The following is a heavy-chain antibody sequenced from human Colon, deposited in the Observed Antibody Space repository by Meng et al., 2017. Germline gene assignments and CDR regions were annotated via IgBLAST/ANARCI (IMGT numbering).Heavy chain of an antibody. V-gene: IGHV4-4*02. CDR1: GGSISSSNW. J-gene: IGHJ4*02. D-gene: IGHD6-19*01. Sequence: VPRPESGPGLVKPSGTLSLTCAVSGGSISSSNWWSWVRQPPGKGLEWIGEIYHSGSTNYNPSLKSRVTISVDKSKNQFSLKLSSVTAADTAVYYCASFPPPGKQWLVTDYWGQGTLVTVFS. CDR2: IYHSGST. CDR3: ASFPPPGKQWLVTDY.